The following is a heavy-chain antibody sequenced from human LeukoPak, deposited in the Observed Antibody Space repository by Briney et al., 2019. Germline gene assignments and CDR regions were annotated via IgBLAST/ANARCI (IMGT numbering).Heavy chain of an antibody. CDR3: ARASRGTGDTFLI. CDR2: INPNSGGT. D-gene: IGHD3-16*01. V-gene: IGHV1-2*02. J-gene: IGHJ3*02. CDR1: GYTFTDYY. Sequence: ASVKVSCKASGYTFTDYYIHWVRQAPGQGLEWMGWINPNSGGTNYAQRFQGRVTMTKDTSISTAYMELSRLKSADTAVYYCARASRGTGDTFLIWGQGTMVTVSS.